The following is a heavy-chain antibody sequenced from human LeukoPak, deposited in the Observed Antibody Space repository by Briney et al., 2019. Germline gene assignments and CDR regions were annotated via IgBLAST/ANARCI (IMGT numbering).Heavy chain of an antibody. D-gene: IGHD6-19*01. V-gene: IGHV4-30-2*01. CDR3: ASIIAVAGSGYYFDY. CDR2: IYHSGST. CDR1: GGSISSGGYS. J-gene: IGHJ4*02. Sequence: PSQTLSLTCAVSGGSISSGGYSWSWIRQPPGKGLEWIGYIYHSGSTYYNPSLKSRVTISVDRSKNQFSLKLSSVTAADTAVYYCASIIAVAGSGYYFDYWGQGTLVTVSS.